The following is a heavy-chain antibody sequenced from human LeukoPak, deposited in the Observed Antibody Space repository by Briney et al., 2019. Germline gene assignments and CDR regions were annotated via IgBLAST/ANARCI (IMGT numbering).Heavy chain of an antibody. J-gene: IGHJ4*02. Sequence: ASVKVSCKASGYTFTSYDINWVRQATGQGLEWMGWMNPNSGNTGYAQKFQGRVTMTRNTSISTAYMELRGLTSDDTAVYFCARGSSEEMATIAYWGQGTLVTVSS. D-gene: IGHD5-24*01. CDR3: ARGSSEEMATIAY. V-gene: IGHV1-8*01. CDR2: MNPNSGNT. CDR1: GYTFTSYD.